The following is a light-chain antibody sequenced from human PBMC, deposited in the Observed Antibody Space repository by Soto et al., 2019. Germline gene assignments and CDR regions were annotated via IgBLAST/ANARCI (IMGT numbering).Light chain of an antibody. J-gene: IGKJ1*01. CDR3: QQRINWPPRDA. CDR2: GAS. Sequence: EIVLTQSPGTLSLSSGERATLSCRASQSVSSTYLAWYPQKPRQAPGLLLYGASNRASGIPDRFAGSGSGTDFTLSITSLEPEDSAIYYCQQRINWPPRDAFGQGTKVDIK. CDR1: QSVSSTY. V-gene: IGKV3D-20*02.